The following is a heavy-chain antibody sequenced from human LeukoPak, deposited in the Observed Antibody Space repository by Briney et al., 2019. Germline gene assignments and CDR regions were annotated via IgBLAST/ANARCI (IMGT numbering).Heavy chain of an antibody. J-gene: IGHJ4*02. CDR3: WVRGVIVGDC. Sequence: GGSLRLSCAASGFTFSSYEMNWVRQAPGKGLEWVSYISSSGSTIYYADSVKGRFTISRDNAKNSLYLQMNSLRAEDTAVYYCWVRGVIVGDCRGQGTLVTVSS. V-gene: IGHV3-48*03. CDR2: ISSSGSTI. CDR1: GFTFSSYE. D-gene: IGHD3-10*01.